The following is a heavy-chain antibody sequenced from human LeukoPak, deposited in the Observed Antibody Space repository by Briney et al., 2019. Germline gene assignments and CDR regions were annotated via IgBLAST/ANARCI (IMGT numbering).Heavy chain of an antibody. D-gene: IGHD4-11*01. CDR2: IYSGGSP. CDR1: GFIVSANY. Sequence: GGSLRLSCAASGFIVSANYMNWVRQAPGKGLEWVSVIYSGGSPFYADSVKGRFAISRDNSKNTVYLQMNSLRVEDTAVYYCARGRQCDFWGQGTLVTVSS. V-gene: IGHV3-53*01. CDR3: ARGRQCDF. J-gene: IGHJ4*02.